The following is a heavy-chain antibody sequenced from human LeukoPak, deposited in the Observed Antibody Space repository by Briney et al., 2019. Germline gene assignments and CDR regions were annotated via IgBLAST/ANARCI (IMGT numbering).Heavy chain of an antibody. CDR2: IIPIFGTA. CDR1: GGTFSSYA. D-gene: IGHD4/OR15-4a*01. V-gene: IGHV1-69*05. J-gene: IGHJ6*03. Sequence: ASVKVSCKASGGTFSSYAISWVRQAPGQGLEWMGGIIPIFGTANYAQKFQGRVTITTDESTSTAYMELSSLRSEDTAVYYCARGPPMVATGDYYMDVWGKGTTVTVSS. CDR3: ARGPPMVATGDYYMDV.